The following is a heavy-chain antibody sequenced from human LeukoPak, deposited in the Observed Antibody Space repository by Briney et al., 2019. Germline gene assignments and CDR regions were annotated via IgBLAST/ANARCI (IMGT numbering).Heavy chain of an antibody. CDR1: GFTFDDYA. J-gene: IGHJ6*02. CDR2: ISWNSGSI. Sequence: SLRLSCAASGFTFDDYAMHWVRQAPGKGLEWVSGISWNSGSIGYADSVKGRFTISRDNTKNSLYLQMNSLRAEDTALYYCAKDNYNTGNYYGMDVWGQGTTVTVSS. V-gene: IGHV3-9*01. CDR3: AKDNYNTGNYYGMDV. D-gene: IGHD1-1*01.